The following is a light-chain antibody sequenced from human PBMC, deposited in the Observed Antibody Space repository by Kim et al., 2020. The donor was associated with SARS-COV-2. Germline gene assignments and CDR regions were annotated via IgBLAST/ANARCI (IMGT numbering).Light chain of an antibody. CDR1: QSISSSS. CDR2: GAS. Sequence: EIVLTQSPGTLSLSPGERATLSSRASQSISSSSLAWYQQKPGQAPRLLIYGASSRATGIPDRFSGSGSGTDFTFTISRLEPEDFAVYYCQQYGSSLTWTFGQGTKVDIK. V-gene: IGKV3-20*01. J-gene: IGKJ1*01. CDR3: QQYGSSLTWT.